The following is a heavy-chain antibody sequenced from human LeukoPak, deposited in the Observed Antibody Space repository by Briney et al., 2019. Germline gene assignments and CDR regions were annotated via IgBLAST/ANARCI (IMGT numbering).Heavy chain of an antibody. J-gene: IGHJ5*02. CDR3: VRETHNFDH. CDR2: TYYRSKWYN. Sequence: SQTLSLTCAISGDSVSSISSARNWIRQSPSRGLERLGRTYYRSKWYNDYAVSVKSRIIINPDTSKNHFSLQLNSVTPEDTAVYYCVRETHNFDHWGQGTLVTVSS. D-gene: IGHD1-14*01. V-gene: IGHV6-1*01. CDR1: GDSVSSISSA.